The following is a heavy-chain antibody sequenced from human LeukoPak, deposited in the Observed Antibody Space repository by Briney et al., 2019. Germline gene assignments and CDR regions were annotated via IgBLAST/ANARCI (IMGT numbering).Heavy chain of an antibody. CDR2: IYYSGST. CDR1: VGPISSYY. CDR3: ARVGEDYYYYYMDV. D-gene: IGHD1-26*01. V-gene: IGHV4-59*01. J-gene: IGHJ6*03. Sequence: PSETLSLTCTVSVGPISSYYWRWMRQPPGKGLEGIGYIYYSGSTNYDTSRKSRVTISVDTTKNQFSLKLSSVTAADTAVYYCARVGEDYYYYYMDVWGKGTTVTVSS.